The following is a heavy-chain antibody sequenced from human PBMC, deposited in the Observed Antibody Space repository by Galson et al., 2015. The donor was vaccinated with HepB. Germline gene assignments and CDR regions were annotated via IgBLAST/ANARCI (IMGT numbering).Heavy chain of an antibody. CDR1: GGTFSSYA. Sequence: SVKVSCKASGGTFSSYAISWVRQAPGQGLEWMGGIIPIFGTANYAQKFQGRVTITADESTSTAYMELSSLRSEDTAVYYGARGVFTGQLLGGWFDPWGQGTLVTVSS. CDR2: IIPIFGTA. CDR3: ARGVFTGQLLGGWFDP. D-gene: IGHD2-2*01. V-gene: IGHV1-69*13. J-gene: IGHJ5*02.